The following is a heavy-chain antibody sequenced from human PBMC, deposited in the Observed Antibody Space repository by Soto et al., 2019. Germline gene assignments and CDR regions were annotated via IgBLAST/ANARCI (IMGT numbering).Heavy chain of an antibody. Sequence: QVQLVESGGGVVQPGRSLRLSCAASGFTFSSCGMHWVRQAPGRGLEWVAVISYDGGDTYYADSVKGRFTISRDNSKNTLYLQMSSLRAEDTAVYYCAKWIAVPGYFDYWGQGTLVTVSS. CDR1: GFTFSSCG. CDR2: ISYDGGDT. J-gene: IGHJ4*02. CDR3: AKWIAVPGYFDY. D-gene: IGHD6-13*01. V-gene: IGHV3-30*18.